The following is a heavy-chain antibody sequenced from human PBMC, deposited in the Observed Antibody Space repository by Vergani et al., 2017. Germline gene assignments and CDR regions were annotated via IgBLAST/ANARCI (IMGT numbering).Heavy chain of an antibody. V-gene: IGHV4-59*01. D-gene: IGHD6-6*01. Sequence: QVQLQESGPGLVKPSETLSLTCTVSGGSISSYYWSWIRQPPGKGLEWIGYIYYSGSTNYNPSLKSRVTISVDTSKNQFSLKLSSVTAADTAMYYCARLGGSSRPNWFDPWGQGTLVTVSS. CDR1: GGSISSYY. J-gene: IGHJ5*02. CDR3: ARLGGSSRPNWFDP. CDR2: IYYSGST.